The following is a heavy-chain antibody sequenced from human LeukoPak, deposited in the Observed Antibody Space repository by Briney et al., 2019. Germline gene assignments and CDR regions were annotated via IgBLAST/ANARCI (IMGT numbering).Heavy chain of an antibody. CDR1: GFTFSSYA. Sequence: PGGSLRLSCAASGFTFSSYAMHWVRQAPGKGLEWVAGISYDGRNKYYADSVKGRFTISRDNSKNTLYLQMNSLSADDTAVYCCARDMLFQYYFDYWGQGTLVTVSS. J-gene: IGHJ4*02. D-gene: IGHD2-21*01. CDR2: ISYDGRNK. CDR3: ARDMLFQYYFDY. V-gene: IGHV3-30*04.